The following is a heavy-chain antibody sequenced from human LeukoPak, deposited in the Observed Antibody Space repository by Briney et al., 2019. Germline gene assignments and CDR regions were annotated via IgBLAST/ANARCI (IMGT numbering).Heavy chain of an antibody. CDR3: ARDYNSINLVYYYYGMDV. CDR2: INPNSGGT. Sequence: ASVKVSCKASGYTFTGYYMHWVRQAPGRGLEWMGWINPNSGGTNYAQKFQGRVTMTRDTSISTAYMELSRLRSDDTAVYYCARDYNSINLVYYYYGMDVWGQGTTVTVSS. V-gene: IGHV1-2*02. J-gene: IGHJ6*02. D-gene: IGHD6-13*01. CDR1: GYTFTGYY.